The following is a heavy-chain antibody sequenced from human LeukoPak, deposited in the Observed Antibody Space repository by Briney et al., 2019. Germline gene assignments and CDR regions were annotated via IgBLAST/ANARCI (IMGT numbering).Heavy chain of an antibody. J-gene: IGHJ3*01. CDR3: ARDYYDSSGYHAAFDV. CDR1: GGSSSSYS. Sequence: SETLSLTCTVSGGSSSSYSWSWIRQPPGKGLEWIGYSYNSGSTNYKPSLKSRVTVSVDTSKNQFSLRLSSVTATDTAVYYCARDYYDSSGYHAAFDVWGQGTMVTVSS. CDR2: SYNSGST. D-gene: IGHD3-22*01. V-gene: IGHV4-59*12.